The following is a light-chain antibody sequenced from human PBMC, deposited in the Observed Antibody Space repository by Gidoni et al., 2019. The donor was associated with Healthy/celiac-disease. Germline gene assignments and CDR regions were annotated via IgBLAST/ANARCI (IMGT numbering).Light chain of an antibody. CDR3: QQYNSYSWT. V-gene: IGKV1-5*03. CDR2: KAS. Sequence: DIQMTQSPSTLSAYVGDRVTITCRASQSISSWLAWYQKKPGKAPKLLIYKASSLESGVPSRFSGSGSGTEFTLTISSLQPDDFATYYCQQYNSYSWTFGQGTKVEIK. J-gene: IGKJ1*01. CDR1: QSISSW.